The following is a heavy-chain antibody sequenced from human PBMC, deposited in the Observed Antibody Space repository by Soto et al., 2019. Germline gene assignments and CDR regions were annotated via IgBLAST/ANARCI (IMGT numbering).Heavy chain of an antibody. V-gene: IGHV4-59*01. J-gene: IGHJ5*02. CDR1: GGSISSYY. CDR2: IYYSGST. CDR3: ARTLKYDFWSGYSWFDP. Sequence: ASETLSLTCTVSGGSISSYYWSWIRQPPGKGLEWIGYIYYSGSTNYNPSLKSRVTISVDTSKNQFSLKLSSVTAADTAVYYCARTLKYDFWSGYSWFDPWGQGTLVTVSS. D-gene: IGHD3-3*01.